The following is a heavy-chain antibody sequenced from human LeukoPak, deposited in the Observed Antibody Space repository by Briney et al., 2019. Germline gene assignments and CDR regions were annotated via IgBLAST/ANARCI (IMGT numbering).Heavy chain of an antibody. J-gene: IGHJ5*02. V-gene: IGHV3-66*01. D-gene: IGHD5-12*01. CDR1: GFTVRSNY. Sequence: GGSLRLSCAASGFTVRSNYMSWVRQAPGKGLEWVSVIYSGGSTYYADSVKGRFTISRDNSKNTLYLQMNSLKTEDTAVYYCTTRIRGYTWGQGTLVTVSS. CDR2: IYSGGST. CDR3: TTRIRGYT.